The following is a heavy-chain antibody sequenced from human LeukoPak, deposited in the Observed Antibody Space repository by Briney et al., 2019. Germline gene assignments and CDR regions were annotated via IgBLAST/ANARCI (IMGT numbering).Heavy chain of an antibody. D-gene: IGHD3-16*01. CDR3: ARDMDKLGDYYGMDV. CDR1: GFTFSDYY. CDR2: VSSGGDIT. V-gene: IGHV3-11*01. Sequence: PGGSLRLSCAASGFTFSDYYISWIRQAPGKGLEWLSIVSSGGDITTYADSVKGRFTISRDNTRNLLFLQMNSLRAEDTAVYYCARDMDKLGDYYGMDVWGQGTTVVVS. J-gene: IGHJ6*02.